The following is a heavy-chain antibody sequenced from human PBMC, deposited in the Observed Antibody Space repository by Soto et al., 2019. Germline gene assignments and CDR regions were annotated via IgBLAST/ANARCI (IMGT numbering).Heavy chain of an antibody. J-gene: IGHJ6*02. CDR2: ISSSSSTI. Sequence: LRLSCAASGFTFSSYSMNWVRQAPGKGLEWVSYISSSSSTIYYADSVKGRFTISRDNAKNSLYLQMNSLRDEDTAVYYCARDTGSSWYYNYYYYYYGMDVWGQGTTVTVSS. V-gene: IGHV3-48*02. CDR1: GFTFSSYS. CDR3: ARDTGSSWYYNYYYYYYGMDV. D-gene: IGHD6-13*01.